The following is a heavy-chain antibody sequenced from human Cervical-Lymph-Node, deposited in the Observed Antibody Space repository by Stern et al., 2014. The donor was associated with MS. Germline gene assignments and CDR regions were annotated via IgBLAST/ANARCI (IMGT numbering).Heavy chain of an antibody. CDR2: IIPIFAIA. CDR3: ASGQYYYDSSTSRYGMDV. V-gene: IGHV1-69*17. J-gene: IGHJ6*02. Sequence: VQLVESGAEVKKPGSSVEVSCKASGGSFSRYAISWVRQAPGQGLEWMGGIIPIFAIANYAQKFQGRVTITADKSTSTAYMELSSLRSEDTAVYYCASGQYYYDSSTSRYGMDVWGQGTTVTVSS. CDR1: GGSFSRYA. D-gene: IGHD3-22*01.